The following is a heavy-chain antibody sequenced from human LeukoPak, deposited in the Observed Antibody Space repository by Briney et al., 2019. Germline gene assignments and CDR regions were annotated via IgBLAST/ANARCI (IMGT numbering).Heavy chain of an antibody. CDR2: INPSSGST. Sequence: ASVKVSCKASGYTFTNYYIHWVRQAPGQGLEWTGIINPSSGSTSYAQKFQGRVTMTRDTSTSTVYMELSSLRSEDTAVYYCAREGPYSDSSRSRFDYWGQGTLVTVSS. CDR3: AREGPYSDSSRSRFDY. D-gene: IGHD6-6*01. J-gene: IGHJ4*02. CDR1: GYTFTNYY. V-gene: IGHV1-46*01.